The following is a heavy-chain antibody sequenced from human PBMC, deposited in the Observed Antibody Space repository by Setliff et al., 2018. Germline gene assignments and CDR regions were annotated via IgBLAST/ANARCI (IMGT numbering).Heavy chain of an antibody. V-gene: IGHV3-9*01. CDR3: AKGGSYLILPYSDY. Sequence: PGGSLRLSCAASGFTFDDYAMHWVRQVPGKGLEWVSGISWKTGTIGYADSVKGRFTISRERGKNSLYLQMNSLTTEDTALYYCAKGGSYLILPYSDYWGQGTLVTVSS. J-gene: IGHJ4*02. CDR2: ISWKTGTI. D-gene: IGHD3-10*01. CDR1: GFTFDDYA.